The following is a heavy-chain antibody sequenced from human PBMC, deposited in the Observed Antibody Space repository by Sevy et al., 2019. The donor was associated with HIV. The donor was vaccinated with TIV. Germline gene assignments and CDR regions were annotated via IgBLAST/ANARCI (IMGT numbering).Heavy chain of an antibody. CDR2: VYYSGST. J-gene: IGHJ4*02. Sequence: SQTLSLTCTVSGGSISGYYWSWIRQPPERGLEWIGYVYYSGSTNYNPSLKSRVTISVDTSKNQFSLKLTSVTAADTAVYYCARDDGSGWSSFDYWGQGILVTVSS. CDR3: ARDDGSGWSSFDY. V-gene: IGHV4-59*01. D-gene: IGHD6-19*01. CDR1: GGSISGYY.